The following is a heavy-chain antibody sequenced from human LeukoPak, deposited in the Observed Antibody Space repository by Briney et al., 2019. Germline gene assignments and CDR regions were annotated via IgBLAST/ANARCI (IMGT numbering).Heavy chain of an antibody. V-gene: IGHV3-23*01. D-gene: IGHD6-19*01. CDR1: GFTFKSYA. J-gene: IGHJ4*02. CDR2: VSGSGGIT. CDR3: AKTTAGNSSGRNPGWPVDY. Sequence: VGSLRRSWTASGFTFKSYAMTWVRQASGKGLEWVSHVSGSGGITYYADSVKGRFTIFRDSSKNTLYLQMNSLRADDTAVYYCAKTTAGNSSGRNPGWPVDYWGQGALVTVSS.